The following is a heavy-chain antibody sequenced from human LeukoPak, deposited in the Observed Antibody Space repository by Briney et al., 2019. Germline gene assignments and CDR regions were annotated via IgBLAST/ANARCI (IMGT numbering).Heavy chain of an antibody. CDR3: ARGRYPHTSSWYEDAFDI. CDR1: GYTFTSYG. V-gene: IGHV1-18*01. D-gene: IGHD6-13*01. Sequence: ASVKVSCKASGYTFTSYGISWVRQAPGQGVEWMGWISGYNDNTNYAQNLQGRVTMTTDTSTSTAYMELRSLRSDDTAVYYCARGRYPHTSSWYEDAFDIWGQGTMVTVSS. CDR2: ISGYNDNT. J-gene: IGHJ3*02.